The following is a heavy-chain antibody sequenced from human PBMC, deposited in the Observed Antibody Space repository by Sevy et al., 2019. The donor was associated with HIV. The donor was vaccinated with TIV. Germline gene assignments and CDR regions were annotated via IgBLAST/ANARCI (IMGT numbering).Heavy chain of an antibody. CDR2: IKQDGSEK. V-gene: IGHV3-7*01. CDR1: GFTFSSYW. D-gene: IGHD3-16*02. J-gene: IGHJ4*02. Sequence: GGSLRLSCAASGFTFSSYWMSWVRQAPGKGLEWVANIKQDGSEKYYVDSVKGRFTISRDNAKNSLYLQMNSLRAEDTAVYYCVSSFLGRAFGGVIVNYFDYWGQGTLVTVSS. CDR3: VSSFLGRAFGGVIVNYFDY.